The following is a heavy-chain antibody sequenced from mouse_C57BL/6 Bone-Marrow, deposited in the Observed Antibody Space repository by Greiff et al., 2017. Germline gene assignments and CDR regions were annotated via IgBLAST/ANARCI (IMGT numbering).Heavy chain of an antibody. CDR3: AIGKITTVVDYFDY. V-gene: IGHV1-64*01. D-gene: IGHD1-1*01. Sequence: QVQLQPPGAELVKPGASVKLSCKASGYTFTSYWMHWVKQRPGQGLEWIGMIHPYSGSTNYNQKFKSKATLTVDKSSSTAYMQLCSLTSEDSAVYYCAIGKITTVVDYFDYWGQGTTLSVSS. CDR1: GYTFTSYW. CDR2: IHPYSGST. J-gene: IGHJ2*01.